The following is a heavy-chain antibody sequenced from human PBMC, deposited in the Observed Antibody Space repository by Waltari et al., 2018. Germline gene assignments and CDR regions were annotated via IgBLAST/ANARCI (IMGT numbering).Heavy chain of an antibody. CDR2: MSGSGMST. CDR3: TKARSGWDDFDY. Sequence: EVQLLESGGGLVQPGGSLRLSCAASGFSLSTYAMTWVRQAPGQGLQWVAIMSGSGMSTDYTDSVKGRFTISRDNSKNPLFLQMSSLRAEDTAVYYCTKARSGWDDFDYWGQGTLVTVSS. V-gene: IGHV3-23*01. J-gene: IGHJ4*02. D-gene: IGHD6-19*01. CDR1: GFSLSTYA.